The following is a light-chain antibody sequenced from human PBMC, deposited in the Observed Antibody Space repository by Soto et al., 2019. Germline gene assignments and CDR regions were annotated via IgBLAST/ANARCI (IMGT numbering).Light chain of an antibody. CDR3: QQYNNWPRT. V-gene: IGKV3-15*01. J-gene: IGKJ1*01. Sequence: EIVMTQSPATLSVSPGERATLSCRASQSVDNNLAWYQQRPGQAPRLLIYRTSTRATDIPARFSGSGSGTDFTLTNSSLQSEDFAVYYCQQYNNWPRTFGPGTKVEIK. CDR2: RTS. CDR1: QSVDNN.